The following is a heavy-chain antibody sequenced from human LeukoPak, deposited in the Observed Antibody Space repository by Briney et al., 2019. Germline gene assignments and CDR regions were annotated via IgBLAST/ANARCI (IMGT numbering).Heavy chain of an antibody. D-gene: IGHD6-19*01. CDR2: ISSSDSTI. V-gene: IGHV3-48*03. CDR1: GFTFSSYE. CDR3: AREGSDWNYYYYMDV. Sequence: HAGGSLRLSCAASGFTFSSYEMNWVRQAPGKGLEWVSYISSSDSTIYYADSVKGRFTISRDNAKNSLYLQMNSLRAEDTAVYYCAREGSDWNYYYYMDVWGKGTTVTIS. J-gene: IGHJ6*03.